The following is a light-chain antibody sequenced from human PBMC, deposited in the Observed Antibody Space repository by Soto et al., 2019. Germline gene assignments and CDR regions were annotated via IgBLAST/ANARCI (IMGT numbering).Light chain of an antibody. CDR1: QSISSW. V-gene: IGKV1-5*03. CDR2: KAS. J-gene: IGKJ1*01. Sequence: DIQMTQSPSTLSASVGDRVTITCRASQSISSWLAWYQQKPGKAPKLLIYKASSLESGVPSRFSGSGSGTEFTLTISSLQPDDFATYYCQQYNSYSWTFGQGTKVEFK. CDR3: QQYNSYSWT.